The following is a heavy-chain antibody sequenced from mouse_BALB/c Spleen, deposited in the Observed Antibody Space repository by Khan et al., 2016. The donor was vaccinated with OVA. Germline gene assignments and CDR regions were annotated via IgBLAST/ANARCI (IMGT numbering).Heavy chain of an antibody. D-gene: IGHD1-1*01. CDR1: GYSITSDYA. Sequence: VQLKESGPGLVKPSQSLSLTCTVTGYSITSDYAWNWIRQFPGNKLEWMGYISYSGRTSYNPSLKSRLSITRDTSKTQFFLQLNSVTTENKDTYDCARSVTITTVVATDFDDWGQGTTLTVSS. CDR2: ISYSGRT. CDR3: ARSVTITTVVATDFDD. J-gene: IGHJ2*01. V-gene: IGHV3-2*02.